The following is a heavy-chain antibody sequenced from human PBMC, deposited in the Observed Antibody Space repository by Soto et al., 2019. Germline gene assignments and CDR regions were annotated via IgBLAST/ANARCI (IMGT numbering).Heavy chain of an antibody. Sequence: QVQLQESGPGLVKPSETLSLTCTVSGGSISSYYWSWIRQPPGKGLEWIGYIYYSGSTNYNPSLKSRVTISVDTSKNQFSLKLSSVTAADTAVYYCAGGGGGSGNWGQGTLVTVSS. D-gene: IGHD2-15*01. V-gene: IGHV4-59*01. CDR1: GGSISSYY. CDR2: IYYSGST. CDR3: AGGGGGSGN. J-gene: IGHJ4*02.